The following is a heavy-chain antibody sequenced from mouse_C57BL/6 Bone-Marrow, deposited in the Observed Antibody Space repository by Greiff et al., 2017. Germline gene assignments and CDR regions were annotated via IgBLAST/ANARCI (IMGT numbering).Heavy chain of an antibody. CDR1: GFTFSDYG. V-gene: IGHV5-17*01. CDR2: IRSRGSTI. CDR3: EILRVYAMDY. D-gene: IGHD1-1*01. J-gene: IGHJ4*01. Sequence: EVKLVESGGGLVKPGGSLKLSCAASGFTFSDYGLHLVRPAPGKGLEWVAYIRSRGSTIAFADTVKGRFTISRDNAKNTLILQMTSRRSEDTAMYYCEILRVYAMDYWGQGTSVTVSS.